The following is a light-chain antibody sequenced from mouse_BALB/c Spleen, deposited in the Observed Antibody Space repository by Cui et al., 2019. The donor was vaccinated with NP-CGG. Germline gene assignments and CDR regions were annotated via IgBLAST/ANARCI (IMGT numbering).Light chain of an antibody. CDR2: GTN. J-gene: IGLJ1*01. Sequence: QAVVTQESALTTSHGETVTFTCRSSTGAVTTSNYANWVQEKPDHLFTGLIGGTNNRVPGVPARFSGSLIGDKAALTITGAQTEDEAIYFCALWYSNHWVFGGGTKLTVL. CDR1: TGAVTTSNY. V-gene: IGLV1*01. CDR3: ALWYSNHWV.